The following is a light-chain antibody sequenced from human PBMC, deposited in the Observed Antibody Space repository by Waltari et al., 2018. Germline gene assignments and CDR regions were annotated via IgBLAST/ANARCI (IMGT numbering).Light chain of an antibody. J-gene: IGLJ3*02. CDR1: SGDSTNT. CDR2: VNSDGSH. Sequence: QRVLTQSPSASASLGASVQLTCPLRSGDSTNTIPWPQQQPEKRPRYLMNVNSDGSHNKGVGIPDPVSGSSSGAERYLPISSLQSEDEADYYCQTGGHGTWVFGGGTRLTVL. CDR3: QTGGHGTWV. V-gene: IGLV4-69*01.